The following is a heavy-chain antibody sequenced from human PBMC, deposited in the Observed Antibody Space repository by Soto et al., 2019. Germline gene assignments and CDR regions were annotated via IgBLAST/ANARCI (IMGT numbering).Heavy chain of an antibody. CDR2: IWYDGSNK. Sequence: QVPLVESGGGVVQPGRSLRLSCAASGFTFSSYGMHWVRQAPGKGLEWVAVIWYDGSNKYYADSVKGRFTISRDNSKNTLYLQMNSLRAEDTAVYYCAREGAYYDSSAQGMDVWGQGTTVTVSS. D-gene: IGHD3-22*01. J-gene: IGHJ6*02. CDR3: AREGAYYDSSAQGMDV. CDR1: GFTFSSYG. V-gene: IGHV3-33*01.